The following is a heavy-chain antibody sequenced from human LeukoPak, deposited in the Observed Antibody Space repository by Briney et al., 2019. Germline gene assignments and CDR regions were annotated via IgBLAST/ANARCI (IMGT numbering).Heavy chain of an antibody. V-gene: IGHV3-23*01. CDR3: AKDWGRIAVAGVYYYYYYGMDV. CDR2: ISGSGGST. Sequence: GGSLRLSCAASGFTFSSYAMSWVRQAPGKGLEWVSAISGSGGSTYYADSVKGRFTISRDNSKNTLYLQMNSLGAEDTAVYYCAKDWGRIAVAGVYYYYYYGMDVWGQGTTVTVSS. D-gene: IGHD6-19*01. CDR1: GFTFSSYA. J-gene: IGHJ6*02.